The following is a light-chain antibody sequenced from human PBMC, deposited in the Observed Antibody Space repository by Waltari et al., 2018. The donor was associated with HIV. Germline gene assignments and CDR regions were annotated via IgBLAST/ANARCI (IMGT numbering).Light chain of an antibody. CDR3: QAWDSISGII. CDR1: TLGLKF. J-gene: IGLJ2*01. Sequence: SYELTQPPAVSVSPGQTASISCSGFTLGLKFAYWYQQKPGQSPVLVIYQDAERPSGVPERFSGSKSGSTATLTISGTQTMDEGDYYCQAWDSISGIIFGGGTKLTVL. CDR2: QDA. V-gene: IGLV3-1*01.